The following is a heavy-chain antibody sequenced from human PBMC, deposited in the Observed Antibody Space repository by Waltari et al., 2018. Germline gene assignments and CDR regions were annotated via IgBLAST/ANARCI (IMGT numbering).Heavy chain of an antibody. Sequence: QLQLQESGPGLVKPSETLSLTCTVSGGSISSSSSYWGWIRQPPGEGLEWIGSIYYSGSTYCSPSLKRRVTISVDTSKNQFSLKLSSVTAADTAVYYCARDKTAVAGTYFDYWGQGTLVTVSS. CDR1: GGSISSSSSY. CDR2: IYYSGST. D-gene: IGHD6-19*01. V-gene: IGHV4-39*07. J-gene: IGHJ4*02. CDR3: ARDKTAVAGTYFDY.